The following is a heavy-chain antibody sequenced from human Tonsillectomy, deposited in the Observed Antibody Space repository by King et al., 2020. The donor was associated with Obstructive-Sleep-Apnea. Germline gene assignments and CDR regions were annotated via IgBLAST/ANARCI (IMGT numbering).Heavy chain of an antibody. D-gene: IGHD1-1*01. CDR1: GGSITNYY. CDR3: ARWNEGFDY. V-gene: IGHV4-59*08. CDR2: IYYSLST. J-gene: IGHJ4*02. Sequence: VQLQESGPGLVRPSETLSLTCTVPGGSITNYYWGWIRQPPGKGLEWIGYIYYSLSTDYNPALRGRGTISVETSTNQLSLRGTSVTAADTAEYFCARWNEGFDYWGQGTLVTVSS.